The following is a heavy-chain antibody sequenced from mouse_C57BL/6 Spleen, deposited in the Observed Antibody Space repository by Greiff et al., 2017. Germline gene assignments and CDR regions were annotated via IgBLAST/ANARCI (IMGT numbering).Heavy chain of an antibody. Sequence: VQLQQSGAELLKSRASVKLFCQASGYNFTSYWMHWVKQRTGRGLGWIGRIDPNSGGTKYNEKFKSKATLTGDKPSSTAYMQLSSLTSEDSAVYYCVGQITTVVYWYFDVWGTGATVTVS. CDR2: IDPNSGGT. CDR3: VGQITTVVYWYFDV. CDR1: GYNFTSYW. J-gene: IGHJ1*03. D-gene: IGHD1-1*01. V-gene: IGHV1-72*01.